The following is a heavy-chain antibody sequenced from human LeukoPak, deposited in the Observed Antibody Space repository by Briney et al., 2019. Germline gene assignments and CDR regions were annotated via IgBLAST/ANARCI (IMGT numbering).Heavy chain of an antibody. Sequence: ASVKVSCKASGYTFTSYGISRVRQAPGQGLEWMGWISAYNGNTNYAQKLQGRVTMTTDTSTSTAYMELRSLRSDDTAVYYCARETVAGAYELWFDPWGQGTLVTVSS. D-gene: IGHD6-19*01. CDR2: ISAYNGNT. J-gene: IGHJ5*02. V-gene: IGHV1-18*01. CDR3: ARETVAGAYELWFDP. CDR1: GYTFTSYG.